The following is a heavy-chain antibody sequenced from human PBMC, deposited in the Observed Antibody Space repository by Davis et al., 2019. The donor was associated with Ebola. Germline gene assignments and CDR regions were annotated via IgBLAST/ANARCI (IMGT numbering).Heavy chain of an antibody. V-gene: IGHV1-18*01. J-gene: IGHJ4*02. CDR1: GYTFTSYG. CDR3: ARGRTLAGVPLPYYFDY. D-gene: IGHD7-27*01. Sequence: ASVKVSCKASGYTFTSYGISWVRQAPGQGLEWMGWISAYNGNTNYAQKLQGRVTMTTDTSTSTAYMELRSLKSDDTAVYYCARGRTLAGVPLPYYFDYWGQGTLVTVSS. CDR2: ISAYNGNT.